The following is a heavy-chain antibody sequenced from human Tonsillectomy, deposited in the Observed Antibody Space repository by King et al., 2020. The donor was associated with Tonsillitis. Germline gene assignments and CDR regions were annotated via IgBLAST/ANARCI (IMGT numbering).Heavy chain of an antibody. Sequence: QLVQSGGGLVQPGGSLRLSCAASGFTFSSYDMHWGRHATGQGLEWGSSIGTDGDTYYPGSVKGRFTNSRENAKNSWSLQMNSLRAGDTAVYYCAREPKSYYYGMDGWGQGTNVTVSS. V-gene: IGHV3-13*01. CDR2: IGTDGDT. CDR3: AREPKSYYYGMDG. CDR1: GFTFSSYD. J-gene: IGHJ6*02.